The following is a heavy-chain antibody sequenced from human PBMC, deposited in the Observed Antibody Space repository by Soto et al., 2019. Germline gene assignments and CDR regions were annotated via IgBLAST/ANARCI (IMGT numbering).Heavy chain of an antibody. Sequence: ETLPLTCTVSGGSISSSSYYWGWIRQPPGKGLEWIGSIYYSGSTYYNPSLKSRVTISVDMSKNQFSLKLSSATAADTAVYYCARHAEWLRFDDDFDIWGQGTMVTV. CDR2: IYYSGST. J-gene: IGHJ3*02. CDR3: ARHAEWLRFDDDFDI. D-gene: IGHD5-12*01. CDR1: GGSISSSSYY. V-gene: IGHV4-39*01.